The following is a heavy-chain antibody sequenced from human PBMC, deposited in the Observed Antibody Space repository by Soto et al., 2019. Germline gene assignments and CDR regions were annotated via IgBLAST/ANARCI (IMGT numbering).Heavy chain of an antibody. CDR3: TRQYNWNDNYFDP. Sequence: SETLSLTCTVSGASISVHSYYWTWIRQPPGKGLEWIGSSYTSGTTYSNPSLKSRATISVNTSKHQFSMSLISVTAADTAIYYCTRQYNWNDNYFDPWGPGALVTVSS. CDR1: GASISVHSYY. J-gene: IGHJ5*02. D-gene: IGHD1-20*01. CDR2: SYTSGTT. V-gene: IGHV4-39*01.